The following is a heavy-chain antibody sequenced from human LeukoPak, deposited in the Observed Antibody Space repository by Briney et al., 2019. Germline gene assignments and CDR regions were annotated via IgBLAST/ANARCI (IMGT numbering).Heavy chain of an antibody. J-gene: IGHJ4*02. CDR1: SGSISASNYY. CDR2: IFYSGST. Sequence: PSETLSLTCTVSSGSISASNYYWGWVRQPPGKALEWIGNIFYSGSTYYSPSLKSRVTISLDTSRNQFSLKLSSVTAADTAVYYCASHYGDRQLPDYWGQGTLVTVSS. D-gene: IGHD4-17*01. CDR3: ASHYGDRQLPDY. V-gene: IGHV4-39*07.